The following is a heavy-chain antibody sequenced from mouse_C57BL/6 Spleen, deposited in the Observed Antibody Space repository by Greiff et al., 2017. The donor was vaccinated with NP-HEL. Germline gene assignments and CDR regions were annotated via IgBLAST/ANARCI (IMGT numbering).Heavy chain of an antibody. CDR2: IYPGNSDS. Sequence: EVQLQQSGTVLARPGASVKMSCKTSGYTFTSYWMHWVKQRPGQGLEWIGAIYPGNSDSSYNQKLKGKAKLTADKSASTAYMDLRSLTNEVSSVYSCTRRYYGSSHWYFDVWGTGTTVTVSS. D-gene: IGHD1-1*01. V-gene: IGHV1-5*01. CDR3: TRRYYGSSHWYFDV. CDR1: GYTFTSYW. J-gene: IGHJ1*03.